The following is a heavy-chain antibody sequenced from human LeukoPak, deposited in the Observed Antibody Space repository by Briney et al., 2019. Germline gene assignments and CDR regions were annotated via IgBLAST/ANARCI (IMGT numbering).Heavy chain of an antibody. CDR1: GFTFSSYS. CDR3: ARDRREIQVWPREYYYNYMDV. J-gene: IGHJ6*03. V-gene: IGHV3-21*06. D-gene: IGHD5-18*01. CDR2: ISSSGGSI. Sequence: GGSLRLSCAASGFTFSSYSMNWVRQAPGKGLEWVSSISSSGGSIYYADSVKGRFTISRDNAKNSMYLQMTSLRAEDTAVYYCARDRREIQVWPREYYYNYMDVWGKGTTVTISS.